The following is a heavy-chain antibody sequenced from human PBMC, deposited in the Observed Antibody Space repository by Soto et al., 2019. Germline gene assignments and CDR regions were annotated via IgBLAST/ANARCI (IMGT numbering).Heavy chain of an antibody. Sequence: GGSLRLPCAGSGFTFSDYYMSWIRQAPGTGLEWVSYISSSSSYTNYADSVKGRFTISRDNAKNSLYLQMNSLRAEDTAVYYCARDNAPVGGSFDYWGQGTLVTVSS. D-gene: IGHD2-15*01. CDR2: ISSSSSYT. CDR1: GFTFSDYY. V-gene: IGHV3-11*06. J-gene: IGHJ4*02. CDR3: ARDNAPVGGSFDY.